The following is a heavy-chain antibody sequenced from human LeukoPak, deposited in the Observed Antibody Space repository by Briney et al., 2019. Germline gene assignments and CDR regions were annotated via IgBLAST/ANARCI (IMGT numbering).Heavy chain of an antibody. CDR3: CHSLSGRTGAFDI. CDR1: GDSVSSNSAA. Sequence: SQTLSLTCAISGDSVSSNSAAWNWIRQSPSRGLEWLGRTYYKSKWYNDYAVSVKSRITINPDTSKNQFSLQLDSVTPEDTAVYYCCHSLSGRTGAFDIWGRGTVVTVSS. D-gene: IGHD2-21*01. V-gene: IGHV6-1*01. CDR2: TYYKSKWYN. J-gene: IGHJ3*02.